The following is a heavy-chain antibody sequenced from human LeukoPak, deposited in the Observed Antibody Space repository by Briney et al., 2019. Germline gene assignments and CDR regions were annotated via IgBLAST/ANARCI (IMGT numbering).Heavy chain of an antibody. CDR2: ISYDGSNK. V-gene: IGHV3-30-3*01. CDR1: GFTFSSYA. D-gene: IGHD5-24*01. CDR3: ARVDSYNSEYFQH. J-gene: IGHJ1*01. Sequence: GRSLRLSCAASGFTFSSYAMHWVRQAPGKGLEWVAVISYDGSNKYYADSVKGRFTISRDNSKNTLYLQMNSLRAEDTAVYYCARVDSYNSEYFQHWGQGTLVTVSS.